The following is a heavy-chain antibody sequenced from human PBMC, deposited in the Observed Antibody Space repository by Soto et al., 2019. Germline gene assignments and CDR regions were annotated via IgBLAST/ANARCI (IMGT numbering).Heavy chain of an antibody. V-gene: IGHV1-24*01. CDR2: FDPEDGET. J-gene: IGHJ4*02. CDR1: GYTLTELS. Sequence: ASVVSCKVSGYTLTELSMHWVRQAPGKGLEWMGGFDPEDGETIYAQKFQGRVTMTEDTSTDTAYMELSSLRSEDTAVYYCATVGGSGENYDFWSGLYYFDYWGQGTLVTVSS. D-gene: IGHD3-3*01. CDR3: ATVGGSGENYDFWSGLYYFDY.